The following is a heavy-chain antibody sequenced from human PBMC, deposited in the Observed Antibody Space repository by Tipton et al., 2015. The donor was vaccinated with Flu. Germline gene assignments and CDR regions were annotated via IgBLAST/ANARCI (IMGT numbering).Heavy chain of an antibody. V-gene: IGHV3-53*01. CDR1: GFTVSTSY. CDR3: AREGGRLPYSFDY. J-gene: IGHJ4*02. D-gene: IGHD4-11*01. CDR2: IYSTGGT. Sequence: SLRLSCVASGFTVSTSYMSWVRQAPGKGLEWVSVIYSTGGTYYADSVKGRFTISRDSSKNTLDLQMNNVRAEDAAMYYCAREGGRLPYSFDYWGQGALVTVSS.